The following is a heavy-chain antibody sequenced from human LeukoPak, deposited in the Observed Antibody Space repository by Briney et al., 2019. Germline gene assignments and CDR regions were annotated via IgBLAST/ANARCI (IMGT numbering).Heavy chain of an antibody. CDR2: IRSKANSYAT. J-gene: IGHJ6*04. CDR3: AALRYFYWSHYGIDV. V-gene: IGHV3-73*01. CDR1: GFTFSGSA. Sequence: GGSLRLSCAASGFTFSGSAMRWVRQASGKGLEWVGRIRSKANSYATAYAASVKGRVTISRDDSKNTAYLQMNSLKTEDTAVYYCAALRYFYWSHYGIDVWGKGTTVTVSS. D-gene: IGHD3-9*01.